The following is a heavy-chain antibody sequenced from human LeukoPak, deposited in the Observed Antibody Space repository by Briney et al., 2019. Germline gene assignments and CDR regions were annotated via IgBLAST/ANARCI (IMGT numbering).Heavy chain of an antibody. Sequence: SETLSLTCAVYGGSFSGYYWSWIRQPPGKGLEWSGEINHSGSTNYNPSLKSRLTISVDTSKSQFSLKLSSVTAADTAVYYCARLRGYYFGSGTHTGFDYWGQGTLVTVSS. D-gene: IGHD3-10*01. CDR2: INHSGST. J-gene: IGHJ4*02. CDR3: ARLRGYYFGSGTHTGFDY. V-gene: IGHV4-34*01. CDR1: GGSFSGYY.